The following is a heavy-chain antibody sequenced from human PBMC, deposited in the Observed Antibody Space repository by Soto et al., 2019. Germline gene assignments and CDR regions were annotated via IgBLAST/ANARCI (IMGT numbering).Heavy chain of an antibody. J-gene: IGHJ1*01. CDR3: VKDESINWYSGHFRH. CDR2: INWNSGSI. V-gene: IGHV3-9*01. Sequence: PGGSLRLSCAASGFTFDDYAMHWVRQVPGKGLEWVSGINWNSGSIGYGDSVKGRFAISRDSAKNSLHLQMNSLSAEDTAFYYCVKDESINWYSGHFRHWGQGTLVTV. D-gene: IGHD6-13*01. CDR1: GFTFDDYA.